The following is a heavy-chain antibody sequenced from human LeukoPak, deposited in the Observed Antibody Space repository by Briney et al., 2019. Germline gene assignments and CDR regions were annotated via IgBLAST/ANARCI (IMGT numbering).Heavy chain of an antibody. CDR2: IYYSGST. Sequence: SETLSLTCTVSGGSISSYYWSWIRQPPGKGLEWIGYIYYSGSTNYNPSLKSRVTISVDTSKNQFSLKLSSVTAADTAVYYCARDFYDFWSGYSNWFDPWGQGTLVTVSS. D-gene: IGHD3-3*01. CDR1: GGSISSYY. CDR3: ARDFYDFWSGYSNWFDP. V-gene: IGHV4-59*01. J-gene: IGHJ5*02.